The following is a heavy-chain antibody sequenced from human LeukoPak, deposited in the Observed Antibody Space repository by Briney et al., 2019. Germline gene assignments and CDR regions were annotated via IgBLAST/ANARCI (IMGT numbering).Heavy chain of an antibody. D-gene: IGHD2-15*01. J-gene: IGHJ4*02. CDR1: GYTFTSYD. CDR3: ARAGGYCGRISCPYYFDY. CDR2: MNPNSGNT. V-gene: IGHV1-8*01. Sequence: ASVTVSCKASGYTFTSYDINWVRQATGQGLEWMGWMNPNSGNTGYAQKFQGRVTMTRNTSISTAYMELSSLRSEDTAVYYCARAGGYCGRISCPYYFDYWGRGSLVAVSS.